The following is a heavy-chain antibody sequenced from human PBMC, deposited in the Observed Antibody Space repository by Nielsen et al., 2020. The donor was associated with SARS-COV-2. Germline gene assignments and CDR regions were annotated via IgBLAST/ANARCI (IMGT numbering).Heavy chain of an antibody. V-gene: IGHV1-3*01. CDR2: INAGNGNT. D-gene: IGHD3-16*01. CDR1: GYTFTSYA. J-gene: IGHJ6*03. Sequence: ASVKVSCKASGYTFTSYAMHWVRQAPGQRLEWMGWINAGNGNTKYSQKFQGRVTITRDTSASTAYMELSSLRSEDTAVYYCGRSTVITSNYYMDVWGKGTTVTVSS. CDR3: GRSTVITSNYYMDV.